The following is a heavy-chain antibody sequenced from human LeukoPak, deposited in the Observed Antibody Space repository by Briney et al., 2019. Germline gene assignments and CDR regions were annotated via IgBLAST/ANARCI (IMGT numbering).Heavy chain of an antibody. CDR2: IKQDGSEK. V-gene: IGHV3-7*03. CDR1: GFTVSNYG. Sequence: GGSLRLSCAASGFTVSNYGMSWVRQAPGKGLEWVANIKQDGSEKYYVDSVRGRFAISRDNAKNSMYLQMNSLRAEDTAVYYCASDLRYHYGYYWGPGTLLPVSS. CDR3: ASDLRYHYGYY. J-gene: IGHJ4*02. D-gene: IGHD5-18*01.